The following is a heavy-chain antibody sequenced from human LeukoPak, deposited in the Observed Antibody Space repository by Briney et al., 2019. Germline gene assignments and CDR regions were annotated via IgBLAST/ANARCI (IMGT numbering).Heavy chain of an antibody. CDR2: IRYDGNNK. V-gene: IGHV3-30*02. CDR1: GFTVSSNY. Sequence: GGSLRLSCAASGFTVSSNYMSWVRQAPGKGLEWVAFIRYDGNNKFYADSVKGRFTISRDNSKNTLYLQMNSLRAEDTAVYYCSRAGGGYSYGYYMDVWGKGTTVSIS. CDR3: SRAGGGYSYGYYMDV. J-gene: IGHJ6*03. D-gene: IGHD5-18*01.